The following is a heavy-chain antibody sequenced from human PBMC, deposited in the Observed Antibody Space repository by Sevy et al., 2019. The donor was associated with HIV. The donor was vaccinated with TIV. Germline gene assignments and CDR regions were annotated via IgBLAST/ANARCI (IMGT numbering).Heavy chain of an antibody. D-gene: IGHD3-10*01. Sequence: GGSLRLSCAASGFTFSNAWMSWVRQAPGKGLEWVGRIKGKTDGGTTDYAAPVKGRFTISRDDSKNTLYLQMNSLKTEDTAIYYCTTDSKKRGLSVLLDYWGQGTLVTVSS. J-gene: IGHJ4*02. V-gene: IGHV3-15*01. CDR2: IKGKTDGGTT. CDR1: GFTFSNAW. CDR3: TTDSKKRGLSVLLDY.